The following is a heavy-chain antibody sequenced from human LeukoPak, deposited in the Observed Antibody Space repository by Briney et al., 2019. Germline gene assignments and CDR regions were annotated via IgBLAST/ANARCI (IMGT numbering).Heavy chain of an antibody. CDR3: ARDTVNGPFVISLDY. CDR2: ISSSGSTI. CDR1: GFTFSSYE. Sequence: GGSLRPSCAASGFTFSSYEMNWVRQAPGKGLEWVSFISSSGSTIYYADSVKGRFTISRDNAKNSLYLQMNSLRAEDTAVYYCARDTVNGPFVISLDYWGQGALVTVSS. D-gene: IGHD2-8*01. J-gene: IGHJ4*02. V-gene: IGHV3-48*03.